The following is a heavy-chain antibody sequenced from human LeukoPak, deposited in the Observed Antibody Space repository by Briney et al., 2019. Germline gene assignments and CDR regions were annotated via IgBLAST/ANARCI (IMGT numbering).Heavy chain of an antibody. CDR3: ARSKDYYGSGSNLNWFDP. CDR1: GGTFSSYA. D-gene: IGHD3-10*01. Sequence: ASVKVSCKASGGTFSSYAISWVRQAPGQGLEWMGGIIPIFGTPNYAQKFQGRVTITADESTSTAYMELSSLRSEDTAVYYCARSKDYYGSGSNLNWFDPWGQGTLVTVSS. V-gene: IGHV1-69*13. J-gene: IGHJ5*02. CDR2: IIPIFGTP.